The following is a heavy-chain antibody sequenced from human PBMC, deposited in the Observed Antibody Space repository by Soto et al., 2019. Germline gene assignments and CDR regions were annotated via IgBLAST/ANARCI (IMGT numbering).Heavy chain of an antibody. CDR1: GFSFSDYY. J-gene: IGHJ6*03. CDR3: AKLANNYYHYLDL. V-gene: IGHV3-11*01. Sequence: QVQLVESGGGLVKPGGSLRLSCAASGFSFSDYYMSWIRQAPGKGLEWVSLISTSGSSTDYADSVKGRFTISRDNAKNSLSLQMNSLRAEDTAVYYCAKLANNYYHYLDLWGKGTTVTVSS. CDR2: ISTSGSST. D-gene: IGHD1-26*01.